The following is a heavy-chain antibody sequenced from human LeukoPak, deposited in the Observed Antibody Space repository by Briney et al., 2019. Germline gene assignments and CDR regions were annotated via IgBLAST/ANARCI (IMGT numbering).Heavy chain of an antibody. CDR1: GFTFSDYY. D-gene: IGHD6-13*01. Sequence: SLKLSCAASGFTFSDYYLSWMRQAPGQGLEWISYINNDDVYTNYADSVKGRFTISRDNAKNSLYLQMNSLRADDTAVYYCASGTAAAPLDHWGQGTLVTVSS. CDR3: ASGTAAAPLDH. J-gene: IGHJ5*02. V-gene: IGHV3-11*03. CDR2: INNDDVYT.